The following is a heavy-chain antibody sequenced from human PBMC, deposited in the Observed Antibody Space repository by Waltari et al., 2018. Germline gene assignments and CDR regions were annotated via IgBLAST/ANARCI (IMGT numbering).Heavy chain of an antibody. D-gene: IGHD3-3*01. CDR1: GGSFSGYY. V-gene: IGHV4-34*01. CDR3: ARGGFLEWLFYAFDI. CDR2: INHSGST. J-gene: IGHJ3*02. Sequence: QVQLQQWGAGLLKPSETLSLTCAVYGGSFSGYYWSWIRQPPGKGLGWIGEINHSGSTNYNPSLKSRVTISVDTSKNQFSLKLSSVTAADTAVYYCARGGFLEWLFYAFDIWGQGTMVTVSS.